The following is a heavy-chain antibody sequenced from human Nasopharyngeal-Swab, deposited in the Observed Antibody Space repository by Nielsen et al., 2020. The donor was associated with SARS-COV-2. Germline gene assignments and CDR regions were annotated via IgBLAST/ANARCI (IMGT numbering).Heavy chain of an antibody. J-gene: IGHJ4*02. Sequence: GESLKISCAASGFSVRTDYMGWVRQAPDKGLEWVSLIYSDGSTTYADSVKGRFTISRGSSKNTIFLQMNTLRAEDTAMYYCAHLRFLVIDQWGQGTLVIVSS. V-gene: IGHV3-53*01. CDR2: IYSDGST. D-gene: IGHD3-3*01. CDR1: GFSVRTDY. CDR3: AHLRFLVIDQ.